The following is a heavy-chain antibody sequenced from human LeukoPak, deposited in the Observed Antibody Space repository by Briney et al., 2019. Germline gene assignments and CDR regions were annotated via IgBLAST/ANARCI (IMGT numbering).Heavy chain of an antibody. V-gene: IGHV1-69*13. CDR1: GGTFSSYA. CDR3: ARVCPEDDDYGDYKCFDY. CDR2: IIPIFGTA. D-gene: IGHD4-17*01. Sequence: SVKVSCKASGGTFSSYAISWVRQAPGQGLEWMGGIIPIFGTANYAQKFQGRVTITADESTSTAYMELSSLRSEDTAVYYCARVCPEDDDYGDYKCFDYWGQGTLVTVPS. J-gene: IGHJ4*02.